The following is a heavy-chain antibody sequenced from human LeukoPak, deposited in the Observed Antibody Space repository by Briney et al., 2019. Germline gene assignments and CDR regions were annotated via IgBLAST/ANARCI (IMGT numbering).Heavy chain of an antibody. CDR3: ATEGGSSDAFAF. Sequence: GGSLRLSCAASGFTFSSYWMSWVRQAPGKGLEWVAVISYDGSNKYYADSVKGRFTISRDNSKNTMYLQMNSLRIDDTAVYYCATEGGSSDAFAFWGQGTKVTVSS. J-gene: IGHJ3*01. CDR2: ISYDGSNK. V-gene: IGHV3-30*03. D-gene: IGHD1-26*01. CDR1: GFTFSSYW.